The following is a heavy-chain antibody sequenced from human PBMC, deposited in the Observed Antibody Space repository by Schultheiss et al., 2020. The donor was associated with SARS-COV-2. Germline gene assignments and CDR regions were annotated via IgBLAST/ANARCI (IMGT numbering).Heavy chain of an antibody. Sequence: GESLKISCAASGFIFSNYWMHWVRQVPGKGLESVSHVSPDGSVTPYADFVKGRFTISRDNAKNTLFLQLNSLGAEDTAVYYCAKGCGSGGNCFYIDFWGQGILVTVSS. CDR1: GFIFSNYW. D-gene: IGHD2-15*01. J-gene: IGHJ4*02. V-gene: IGHV3-74*01. CDR3: AKGCGSGGNCFYIDF. CDR2: VSPDGSVT.